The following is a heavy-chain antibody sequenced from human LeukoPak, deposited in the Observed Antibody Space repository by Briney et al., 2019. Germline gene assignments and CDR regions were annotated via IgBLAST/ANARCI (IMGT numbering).Heavy chain of an antibody. D-gene: IGHD6-19*01. CDR3: ARHSISGSGWTPGDY. V-gene: IGHV4-59*08. Sequence: SETLSLTCTVSGGSISSYYWSWIRQPPGKGLEWIGYIYYSGSTNYNPSLKSRVTISVDTSKNQFSLKLSSVTAADTAMYYCARHSISGSGWTPGDYWGQGTLVTVSS. J-gene: IGHJ4*02. CDR2: IYYSGST. CDR1: GGSISSYY.